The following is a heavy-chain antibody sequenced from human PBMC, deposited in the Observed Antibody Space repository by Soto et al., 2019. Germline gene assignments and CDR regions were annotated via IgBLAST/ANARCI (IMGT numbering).Heavy chain of an antibody. D-gene: IGHD1-1*01. V-gene: IGHV3-30*18. Sequence: QVQLVESGGGVVQPGRSLRLSCAASGFSFSSYGMHWVRQAPGKGLEWVSMSSYDGTDEYYADSVKGRFTISRDNSKNAVYLQMNSLRPEDTAVYYCAKQDSDWTDHFDYWGQGTLVPVSS. CDR2: SSYDGTDE. CDR1: GFSFSSYG. CDR3: AKQDSDWTDHFDY. J-gene: IGHJ4*02.